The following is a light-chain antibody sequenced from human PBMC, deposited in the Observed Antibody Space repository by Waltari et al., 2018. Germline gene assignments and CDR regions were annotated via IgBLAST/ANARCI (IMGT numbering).Light chain of an antibody. CDR3: SSYTSSSTVV. V-gene: IGLV2-14*01. CDR2: EVS. Sequence: QSAPSQPAPVSGSPGQSITISCPGSSSAVGGYNYVPWYQQHPGKAPKLLIYEVSNRPSGVSNRFSGSKSGNTASLTISGLQAEDEADYYCSSYTSSSTVVFGGGTKVTVL. J-gene: IGLJ2*01. CDR1: SSAVGGYNY.